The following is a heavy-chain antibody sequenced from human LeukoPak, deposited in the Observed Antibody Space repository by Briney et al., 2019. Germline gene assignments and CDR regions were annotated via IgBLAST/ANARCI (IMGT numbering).Heavy chain of an antibody. V-gene: IGHV3-53*01. Sequence: PGGSLRLSCAASGFTVNSNYMSWVRQAPGKGLEWVSVVYSGDRTYYADSVKGRFTISRDNSKNTLYLQMNSLRAEDTAVYYCASHPHSMVRSGREFDPWGQGTLVTVSS. CDR2: VYSGDRT. D-gene: IGHD3-10*01. CDR1: GFTVNSNY. J-gene: IGHJ5*02. CDR3: ASHPHSMVRSGREFDP.